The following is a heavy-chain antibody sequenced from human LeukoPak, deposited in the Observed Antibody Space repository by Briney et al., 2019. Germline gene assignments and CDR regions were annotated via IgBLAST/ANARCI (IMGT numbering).Heavy chain of an antibody. CDR1: GYTFTSYA. V-gene: IGHV1-3*01. J-gene: IGHJ4*02. D-gene: IGHD1-26*01. Sequence: ASVKVSCKASGYTFTSYAMHWVRQAPGQRLEWMGWINAGNGNTKYSLKFQGRVTITRDTSASTAYMELSSLRSEDTAVYYCARTRSYYFDYWGQGTLVTVSS. CDR3: ARTRSYYFDY. CDR2: INAGNGNT.